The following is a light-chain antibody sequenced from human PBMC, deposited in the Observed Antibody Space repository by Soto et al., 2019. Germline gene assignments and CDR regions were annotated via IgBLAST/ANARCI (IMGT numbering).Light chain of an antibody. V-gene: IGKV3-20*01. Sequence: EIVLTQSPGTVSLSPGERATLSCRASQSVSSSYLAWYQQKPGQAPRLLIYGASSRATGIPDRFSGSGSGTDFTLTISRLEPEDFAVYYCQQYGSHWVTFGGGTKVEIK. CDR3: QQYGSHWVT. J-gene: IGKJ4*01. CDR1: QSVSSSY. CDR2: GAS.